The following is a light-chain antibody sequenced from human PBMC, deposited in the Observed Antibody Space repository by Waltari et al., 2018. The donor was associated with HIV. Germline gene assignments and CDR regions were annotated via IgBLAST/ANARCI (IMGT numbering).Light chain of an antibody. Sequence: QSVLTQPPSASGTPGQRVTISFSGRNSTIGSNPLNWYQQLPGTAPKLLIYGNTQRPSGVPDRFSGSKSGTSASMAISGLQSEDEADYYCAAWDDSLNGEVVFGGGTKLTVL. J-gene: IGLJ2*01. CDR2: GNT. CDR1: NSTIGSNP. CDR3: AAWDDSLNGEVV. V-gene: IGLV1-44*01.